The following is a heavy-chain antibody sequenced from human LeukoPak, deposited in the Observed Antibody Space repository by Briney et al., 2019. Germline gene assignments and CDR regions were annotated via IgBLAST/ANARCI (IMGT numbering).Heavy chain of an antibody. CDR1: GFTFRSYS. J-gene: IGHJ3*02. CDR3: ARSNYAERWLQLKI. D-gene: IGHD5-24*01. Sequence: GGSLRLSCAASGFTFRSYSMNWVRQAPGKGLEWVSSISSSSSHIHYADSVKGRFTISRDNAKNSLYLQMNSLRAEDTAVYCCARSNYAERWLQLKIWGQGTMVTVSS. CDR2: ISSSSSHI. V-gene: IGHV3-21*01.